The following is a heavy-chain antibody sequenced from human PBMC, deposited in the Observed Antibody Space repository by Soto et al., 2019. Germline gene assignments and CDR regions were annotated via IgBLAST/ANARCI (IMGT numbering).Heavy chain of an antibody. Sequence: QVQLVQSGAEVRTPGSSVKVSCKASGGTFSRHAISWVRQAPGQGLEWMGGIIPIFGTANHAQKFQGRVTIIADESTSTAYMELSSLRSEDTAIYDCSRGWGYDSSDYYYAYWGQGTLVIVSS. D-gene: IGHD3-22*01. V-gene: IGHV1-69*01. CDR1: GGTFSRHA. CDR2: IIPIFGTA. CDR3: SRGWGYDSSDYYYAY. J-gene: IGHJ4*02.